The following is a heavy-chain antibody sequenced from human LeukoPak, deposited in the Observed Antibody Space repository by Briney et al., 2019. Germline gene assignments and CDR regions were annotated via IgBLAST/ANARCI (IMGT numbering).Heavy chain of an antibody. J-gene: IGHJ4*02. CDR1: GGTFSSYA. CDR2: IIPIFGTA. Sequence: VKVSCKASGGTFSSYAISWVRQAPGQGLEWMGRIIPIFGTANYAQKFQGRVTITTDESTSTAYMELRSLRSDDTAVYYCASAPPYDLWSGYYSDYWGQGTLVTVSS. V-gene: IGHV1-69*13. CDR3: ASAPPYDLWSGYYSDY. D-gene: IGHD3-3*01.